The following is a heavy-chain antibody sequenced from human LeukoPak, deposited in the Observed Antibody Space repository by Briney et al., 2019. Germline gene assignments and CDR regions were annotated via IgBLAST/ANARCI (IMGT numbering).Heavy chain of an antibody. J-gene: IGHJ3*02. Sequence: SQTLSLTCTVSGGSISSGDYYWSWIRQPPGKGLEWIGYIYYSGSTYYNPSLKSRVTISVDTSKNQFSLKLSSVTAADTAVYYCARRRWAVTTLRDDAFDIWGQGTMVTVSS. CDR1: GGSISSGDYY. CDR2: IYYSGST. CDR3: ARRRWAVTTLRDDAFDI. V-gene: IGHV4-30-4*08. D-gene: IGHD4-17*01.